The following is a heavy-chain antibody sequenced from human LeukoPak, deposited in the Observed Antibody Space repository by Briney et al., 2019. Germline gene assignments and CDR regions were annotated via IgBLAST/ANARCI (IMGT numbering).Heavy chain of an antibody. Sequence: GSLRLSCAASGFTFSSYAMSWVRPAPGKGLEWVSAISGSGGSTYYADSVKGRFTISRDNSKNTLYLQMNSLRAEDTAVYYCAKDGYSYGLGMDVWGKGTTVTVSS. CDR1: GFTFSSYA. V-gene: IGHV3-23*01. J-gene: IGHJ6*03. CDR3: AKDGYSYGLGMDV. D-gene: IGHD5-18*01. CDR2: ISGSGGST.